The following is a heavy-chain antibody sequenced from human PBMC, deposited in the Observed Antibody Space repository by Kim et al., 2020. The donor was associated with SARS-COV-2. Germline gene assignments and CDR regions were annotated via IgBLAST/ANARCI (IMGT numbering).Heavy chain of an antibody. D-gene: IGHD3-22*01. CDR3: ARHHYDSRDYYGMDV. J-gene: IGHJ6*02. V-gene: IGHV4-39*01. Sequence: PSLKSRVTISVDTSNNQFSLKLSSVTAADTAVYYCARHHYDSRDYYGMDVWGQGTTVTVSS.